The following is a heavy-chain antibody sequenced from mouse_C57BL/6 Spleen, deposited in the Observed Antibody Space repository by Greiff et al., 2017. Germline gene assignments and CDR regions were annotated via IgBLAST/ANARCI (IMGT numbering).Heavy chain of an antibody. CDR3: SRTEDPGDY. CDR2: IKHSNGGT. J-gene: IGHJ2*01. Sequence: FPLQQPGPELVKPGASVKLSCKASGYTFTRYWMPWVKQRPGQGLEWIGNIKHSNGGTNYNEKFKSKATLTVDKSSSTAYMQLSSLTTEDSAVYDGSRTEDPGDYWGQGTTLTVSS. CDR1: GYTFTRYW. V-gene: IGHV1-53*01.